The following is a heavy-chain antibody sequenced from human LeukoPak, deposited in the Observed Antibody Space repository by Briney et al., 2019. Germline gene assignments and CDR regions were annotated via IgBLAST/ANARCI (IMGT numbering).Heavy chain of an antibody. J-gene: IGHJ5*01. CDR1: GYTFTNYD. Sequence: GASVQVSCKASGYTFTNYDINWVRQATGQGLEWMGWMNPNSGNTGYAQKFQGRVTTTRNTAISTAYMELSSLTSEDTAVYYCATGVAVVASTDSWGQGTLVTVSS. CDR2: MNPNSGNT. D-gene: IGHD2-15*01. V-gene: IGHV1-8*01. CDR3: ATGVAVVASTDS.